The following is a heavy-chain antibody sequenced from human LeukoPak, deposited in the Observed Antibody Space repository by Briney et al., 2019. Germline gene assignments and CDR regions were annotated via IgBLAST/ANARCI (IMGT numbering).Heavy chain of an antibody. V-gene: IGHV1-69*04. CDR2: IIPILGIA. Sequence: SVKVSCKASGGTLSSYAISWVRQAPGQGLEWMGRIIPILGIANYAQKFQGRVTITADKSTSTAYMELSSLRSEDTAVYYCASGTRSDAFDIWGQGTMVTVSS. D-gene: IGHD1-7*01. J-gene: IGHJ3*02. CDR1: GGTLSSYA. CDR3: ASGTRSDAFDI.